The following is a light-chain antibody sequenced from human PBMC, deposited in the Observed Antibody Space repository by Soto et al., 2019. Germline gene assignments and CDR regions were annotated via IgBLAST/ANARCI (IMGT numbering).Light chain of an antibody. Sequence: DIQLTQSPSFLSASLGDRVTITCRASQGISSYLAWYQQKPGKAPKLLIYGASILQSGVPSRFSGSESGAQFTLTISSLQPEDFATYYCQQLHSYPITFGQGTRLEIK. CDR1: QGISSY. J-gene: IGKJ5*01. CDR3: QQLHSYPIT. V-gene: IGKV1-9*01. CDR2: GAS.